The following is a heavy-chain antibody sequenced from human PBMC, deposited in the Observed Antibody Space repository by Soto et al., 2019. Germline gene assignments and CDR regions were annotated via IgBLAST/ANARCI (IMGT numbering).Heavy chain of an antibody. Sequence: QITLKESGPTLVKPTQTLTLTCTFSGFSLSISGVGVGWIRQPPGKALEWLALIYWDDDKRYSPSLKSRLTITKDTSKNQVVLTMTNMDPVDTATYYCVHSCYDSSSYYLYFDYWGQGTLVTVSS. D-gene: IGHD3-22*01. V-gene: IGHV2-5*02. CDR1: GFSLSISGVG. CDR3: VHSCYDSSSYYLYFDY. J-gene: IGHJ4*02. CDR2: IYWDDDK.